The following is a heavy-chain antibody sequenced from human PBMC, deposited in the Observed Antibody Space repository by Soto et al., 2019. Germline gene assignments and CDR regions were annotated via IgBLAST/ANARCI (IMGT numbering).Heavy chain of an antibody. CDR2: ISFDGGKN. CDR3: ARSLMVMYYYGMDV. D-gene: IGHD2-8*01. J-gene: IGHJ6*02. Sequence: PGKGLEWLAVISFDGGKNYYADSVKGQFTISRDNSKNTLYLQMNSLRGEDTAVYYCARSLMVMYYYGMDVWGQGTTVTVSS. V-gene: IGHV3-30-3*01.